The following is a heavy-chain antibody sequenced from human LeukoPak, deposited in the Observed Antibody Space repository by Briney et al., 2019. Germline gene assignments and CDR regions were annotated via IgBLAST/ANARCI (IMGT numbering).Heavy chain of an antibody. CDR3: ARARYCSGGSCYAEY. CDR2: IYPGDSDT. D-gene: IGHD2-15*01. CDR1: GYSFTTYW. Sequence: GESLKISCKGSGYSFTTYWIGWVRQMPGKGLEWMGIIYPGDSDTRYSPSFQGQVTISADKSISTACLQWSSLKASDTAMYYCARARYCSGGSCYAEYWGQGTLVTVSS. V-gene: IGHV5-51*01. J-gene: IGHJ4*02.